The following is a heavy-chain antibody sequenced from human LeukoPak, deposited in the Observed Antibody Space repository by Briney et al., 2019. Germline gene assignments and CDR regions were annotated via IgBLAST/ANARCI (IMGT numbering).Heavy chain of an antibody. D-gene: IGHD3-10*01. CDR3: ARDLRGTYYYVSGTLSHYYYYYMDV. V-gene: IGHV4-34*01. Sequence: SETLSLTCAVYGGSFSSYYWSWIRQPPGKGLEWIGEINHSGSTNYNPSLKSRATISVDTSKNQFSLKLSSVTAADTAVYYCARDLRGTYYYVSGTLSHYYYYYMDVWGKGTTVTISS. CDR2: INHSGST. CDR1: GGSFSSYY. J-gene: IGHJ6*03.